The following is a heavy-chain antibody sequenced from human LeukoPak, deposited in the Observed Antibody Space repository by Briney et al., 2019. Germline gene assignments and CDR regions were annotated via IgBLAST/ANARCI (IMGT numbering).Heavy chain of an antibody. CDR3: SGSMVRGVIGPNKVYYYYGMDV. CDR1: GYTFTSYY. V-gene: IGHV1-46*01. D-gene: IGHD3-10*01. CDR2: ITPSGGRT. J-gene: IGHJ6*02. Sequence: ASVKASYTPAGYTFTSYYMHWVRQAPRQRLEWMGIITPSGGRTSYGQKLQGRVTMTRHTSTSTVYMELSRLRSEDTDVYYCSGSMVRGVIGPNKVYYYYGMDVWGQGTTVTVSS.